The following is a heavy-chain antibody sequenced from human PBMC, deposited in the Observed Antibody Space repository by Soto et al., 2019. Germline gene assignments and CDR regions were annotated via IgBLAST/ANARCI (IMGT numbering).Heavy chain of an antibody. CDR1: VFTFSSYR. D-gene: IGHD5-12*01. CDR2: ISYDGSNK. J-gene: IGHJ3*02. V-gene: IGHV3-30*18. CDR3: AKPVEMATITDAFDI. Sequence: GSLRLSCAAPVFTFSSYRMHWVRQAPGKGLEWVAVISYDGSNKYYADSVKGRFTISRDNSKNTLYLQMNSLRAEDTAVYYCAKPVEMATITDAFDIWGQGTMVTVSS.